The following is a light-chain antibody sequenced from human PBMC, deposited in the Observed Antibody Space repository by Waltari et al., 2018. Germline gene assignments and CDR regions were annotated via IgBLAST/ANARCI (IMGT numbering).Light chain of an antibody. V-gene: IGKV1D-12*01. J-gene: IGKJ5*01. CDR2: SAS. CDR3: QQANSFPIT. Sequence: DIHMTQSPSSVSASVGDTVTITCRPSQVISTWLAWYQQKPGKAPRLLISSASRLQNGVPSRFSGCGSGPDFTLPISSLQPEDFATYYCQQANSFPITFGQGTRLEIK. CDR1: QVISTW.